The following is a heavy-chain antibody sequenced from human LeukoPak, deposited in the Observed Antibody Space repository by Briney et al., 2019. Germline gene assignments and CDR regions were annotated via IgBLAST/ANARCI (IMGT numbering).Heavy chain of an antibody. J-gene: IGHJ4*02. CDR3: TISSSSNPLDY. CDR1: EFTFSSYA. Sequence: GRSLRLSCAASEFTFSSYAMHWLRQAPGKGLEWVAVILYDGSNKKYADSVKGRFTIYRDDSKNMVYLQMNSLKAEDTAVYYCTISSSSNPLDYWGQGTLVTVSS. CDR2: ILYDGSNK. V-gene: IGHV3-30*03. D-gene: IGHD6-6*01.